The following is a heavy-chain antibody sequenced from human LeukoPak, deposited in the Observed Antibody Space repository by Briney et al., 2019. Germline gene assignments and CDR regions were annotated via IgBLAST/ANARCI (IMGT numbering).Heavy chain of an antibody. Sequence: GRSLRLSCEASGFAFSIFPMHWVRQAPGKGLEWVALISSGSEKYYADSVKGRFTISRDNSKNMLYLQMNSLRADDTAVYYCARDLELSAVYYFDSWGQGTLVIVSS. CDR1: GFAFSIFP. D-gene: IGHD3-3*01. CDR2: ISSGSEK. CDR3: ARDLELSAVYYFDS. V-gene: IGHV3-30*04. J-gene: IGHJ4*02.